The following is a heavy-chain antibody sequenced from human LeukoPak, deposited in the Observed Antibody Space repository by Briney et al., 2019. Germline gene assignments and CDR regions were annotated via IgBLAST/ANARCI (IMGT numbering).Heavy chain of an antibody. J-gene: IGHJ4*02. D-gene: IGHD6-19*01. V-gene: IGHV3-30-3*01. CDR3: ARDGDSYGIAVAGTSFPPDY. CDR1: GFTFSSYA. Sequence: GGSLRLSCAASGFTFSSYAMHWVRQAPGKGLEWVAVISYDGSNKYYADSVKGRFTISRDNSKNTLYLQMNSLRAEDTAVYYCARDGDSYGIAVAGTSFPPDYWGQGTLVTVSS. CDR2: ISYDGSNK.